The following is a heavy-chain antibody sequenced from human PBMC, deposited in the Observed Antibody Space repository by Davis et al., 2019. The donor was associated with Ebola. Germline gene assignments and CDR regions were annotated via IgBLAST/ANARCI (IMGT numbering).Heavy chain of an antibody. D-gene: IGHD6-6*01. J-gene: IGHJ4*02. CDR3: AADIGAGY. V-gene: IGHV1-58*02. CDR1: GYTFTGYY. Sequence: SVKVSCKASGYTFTGYYMQWVRQARGQRLEWIGWIVVGSGNTNYAQKFQERVTITRDMSTSTAYMELSSLRSEDTAVYYCAADIGAGYWGQGTLVTVSS. CDR2: IVVGSGNT.